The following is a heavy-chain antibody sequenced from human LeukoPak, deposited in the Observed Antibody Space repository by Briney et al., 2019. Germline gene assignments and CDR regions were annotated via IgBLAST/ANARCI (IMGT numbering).Heavy chain of an antibody. J-gene: IGHJ4*02. V-gene: IGHV4-34*01. CDR1: GGSFSGYY. CDR2: INHSGST. D-gene: IGHD3-10*01. CDR3: ARGGEYGSGSYYKY. Sequence: TSETLSLTCAVYGGSFSGYYWSWIRQPPGKGLEWIGEINHSGSTNNNPSLKSRVTISVDTSKKQFSLKLSSVTAADTAVYYCARGGEYGSGSYYKYWGQGTLVTVSS.